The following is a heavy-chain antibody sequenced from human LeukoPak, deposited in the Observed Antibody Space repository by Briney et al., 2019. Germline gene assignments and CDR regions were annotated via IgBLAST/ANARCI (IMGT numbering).Heavy chain of an antibody. CDR1: GFTFSSYS. D-gene: IGHD3-9*01. Sequence: PGGSLRLSCAASGFTFSSYSMNWVRQAPGKGLEWVSSISSSSSYIYYADSVKGRFTISRDNAKNSLYLQMNSLRAEDTAVYYCARVIKSKYYDILTGPIRGDWFDPWGQGTKVTVCS. CDR3: ARVIKSKYYDILTGPIRGDWFDP. V-gene: IGHV3-21*01. CDR2: ISSSSSYI. J-gene: IGHJ5*02.